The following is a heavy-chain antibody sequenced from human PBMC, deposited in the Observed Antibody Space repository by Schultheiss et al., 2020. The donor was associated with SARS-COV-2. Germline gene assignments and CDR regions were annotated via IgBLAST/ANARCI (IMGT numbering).Heavy chain of an antibody. J-gene: IGHJ4*02. V-gene: IGHV3-48*02. CDR1: GFTFSSYS. CDR2: ISSSSSTI. D-gene: IGHD3-3*01. CDR3: TIEGVGDDFWTQYGDY. Sequence: GGSLRLSCAASGFTFSSYSMNWVRQAPGKGLEWVSYISSSSSTIYYADSVKGRFTISRDNAKNSLYLQMNSLRDEETAVYYCTIEGVGDDFWTQYGDYWGQGTLVTVSS.